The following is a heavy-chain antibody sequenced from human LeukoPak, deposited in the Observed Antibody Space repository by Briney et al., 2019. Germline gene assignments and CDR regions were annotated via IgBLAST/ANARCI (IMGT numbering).Heavy chain of an antibody. CDR3: ARDRISGSYSGTNDAFDI. Sequence: PGGSLRLSCAASGFTFSSYSMTWVRQAPGKGLEWVSSISSSSSYIYYADSVKGRFTISRDNAKNSLYLQMNSLRAEDTAVYYCARDRISGSYSGTNDAFDIWGQGTMVTVSS. J-gene: IGHJ3*02. V-gene: IGHV3-21*01. D-gene: IGHD1-26*01. CDR1: GFTFSSYS. CDR2: ISSSSSYI.